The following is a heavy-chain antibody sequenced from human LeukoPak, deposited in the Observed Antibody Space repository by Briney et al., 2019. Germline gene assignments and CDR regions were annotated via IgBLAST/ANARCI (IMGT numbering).Heavy chain of an antibody. J-gene: IGHJ3*02. V-gene: IGHV3-15*01. D-gene: IGHD1-26*01. CDR3: TTSTGSYDAFDI. CDR1: GFTFSNAW. CDR2: IKSKTDGGTT. Sequence: PGGSLRLSCAASGFTFSNAWMSWVRQAPGKGLEWVGRIKSKTDGGTTDYAAPVKGRFTISRDDSKNTLYLQMNSLKTEDTAVYYCTTSTGSYDAFDIWGQGTMVTVSS.